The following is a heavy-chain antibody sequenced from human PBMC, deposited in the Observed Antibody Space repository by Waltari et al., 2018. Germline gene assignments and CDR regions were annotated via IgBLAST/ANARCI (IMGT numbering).Heavy chain of an antibody. D-gene: IGHD3-22*01. CDR3: ARAPSDNNYYDSSGLDY. J-gene: IGHJ4*02. CDR1: GYTFTSSA. Sequence: QVQLVQSGAEVKKPGASVKVSCKASGYTFTSSAMHWVRQAPGQRLEWMGWINAGNGNTKYSQKFQGRVTITRDTSASTAYMELSSLRSEDTAVYYCARAPSDNNYYDSSGLDYWGQGTLVTVSS. CDR2: INAGNGNT. V-gene: IGHV1-3*01.